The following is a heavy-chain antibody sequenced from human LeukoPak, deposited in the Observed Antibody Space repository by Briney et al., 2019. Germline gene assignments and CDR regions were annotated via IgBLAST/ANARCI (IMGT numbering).Heavy chain of an antibody. Sequence: SETLSLTCVVSGDSISPYYWNWIRQSPGKGLEWIGYIYYSGDTNCNPSLKSRVTMSVDTSKNQFSLRLSSVTAADTAVYYCAGSQQLIRTFDSWGQGTLVAVSS. V-gene: IGHV4-59*01. D-gene: IGHD6-13*01. CDR2: IYYSGDT. J-gene: IGHJ4*02. CDR1: GDSISPYY. CDR3: AGSQQLIRTFDS.